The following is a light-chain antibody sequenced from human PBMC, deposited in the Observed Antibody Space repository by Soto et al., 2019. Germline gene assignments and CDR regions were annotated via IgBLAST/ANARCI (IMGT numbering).Light chain of an antibody. J-gene: IGKJ2*01. Sequence: AIQLTQSPSSLSVSVGDRVTLTCRASQDIRNDLGWYQQKPGKAPKLLIYGTSNLQSGVPSRFSGSGSGTDFTLTISSLQPEDFAIYYCLQDYNYPYTFGQGTKLEIK. CDR1: QDIRND. CDR2: GTS. V-gene: IGKV1-6*01. CDR3: LQDYNYPYT.